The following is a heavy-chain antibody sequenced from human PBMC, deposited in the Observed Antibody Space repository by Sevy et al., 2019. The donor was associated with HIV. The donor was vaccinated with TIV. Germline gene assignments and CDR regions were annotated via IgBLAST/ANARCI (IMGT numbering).Heavy chain of an antibody. V-gene: IGHV1-2*06. CDR1: GYTFTGYY. D-gene: IGHD3-22*01. J-gene: IGHJ3*02. CDR3: AREWGITMTNAFDI. Sequence: ASVKVSCKASGYTFTGYYMVWVRQAPGQGLEWMGRINPNSGDTNYAQKFQGRVTMTRDTSISTAYMELSSLRSDDTAVYYCAREWGITMTNAFDIWGQGTMVTVSS. CDR2: INPNSGDT.